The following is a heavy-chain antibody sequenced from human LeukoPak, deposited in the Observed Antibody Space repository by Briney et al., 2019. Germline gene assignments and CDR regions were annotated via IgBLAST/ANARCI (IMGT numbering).Heavy chain of an antibody. CDR1: GFTFSSYE. J-gene: IGHJ4*02. V-gene: IGHV3-48*03. D-gene: IGHD2-21*02. Sequence: GGSLRLSCAASGFTFSSYEMNWARQAPGKGLEWVSYISSSGSTIYYADSVKGRFTISRDNAKNSLYLQMNSLRAEDTAVYYCASQFPYCGGDCYSDYWGQGTLVTVSS. CDR2: ISSSGSTI. CDR3: ASQFPYCGGDCYSDY.